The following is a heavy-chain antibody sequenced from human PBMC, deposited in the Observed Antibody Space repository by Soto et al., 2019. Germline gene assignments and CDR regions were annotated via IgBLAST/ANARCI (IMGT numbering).Heavy chain of an antibody. CDR1: GYTFTGYY. V-gene: IGHV1-2*02. J-gene: IGHJ4*02. D-gene: IGHD3-9*01. Sequence: SVKVSCKASGYTFTGYYMHWVRQAPGEGLEWVGWINPNSGGTNYAQKFQGRVTMTRDTSISTAYMELSRLRSDDTAVYYCARGSLYPVVRYFDWLFCLDYWGQGTLVTVSS. CDR2: INPNSGGT. CDR3: ARGSLYPVVRYFDWLFCLDY.